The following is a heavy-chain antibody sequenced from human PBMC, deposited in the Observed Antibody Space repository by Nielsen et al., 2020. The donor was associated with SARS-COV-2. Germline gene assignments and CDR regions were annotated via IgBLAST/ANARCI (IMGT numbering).Heavy chain of an antibody. Sequence: GESLKISCAASGFTFSSYAMSWVRQAPGKGLEWVSAISGSGGSTYYADSVKGRFTISRDNSKNTLYLQMNSLKTEDTAVYYCTTEFVRDYWGQGTLVTVSS. CDR1: GFTFSSYA. J-gene: IGHJ4*02. V-gene: IGHV3-23*01. D-gene: IGHD3-10*01. CDR3: TTEFVRDY. CDR2: ISGSGGST.